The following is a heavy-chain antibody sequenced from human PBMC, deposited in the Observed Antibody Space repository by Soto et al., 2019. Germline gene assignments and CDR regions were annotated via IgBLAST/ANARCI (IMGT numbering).Heavy chain of an antibody. CDR3: ARQRYFDWLRMDV. Sequence: QLQLQESGPGLVKPSETLSLTCTVSGGCISSSSYYWGWIRQPPGKGLEWIGSSYYSGSTYYTPSLKSGVSLSVDTSKNQFSLKLCSVTAADTAVYYCARQRYFDWLRMDVWGKGTTVTLSS. CDR2: SYYSGST. D-gene: IGHD3-9*01. V-gene: IGHV4-39*01. CDR1: GGCISSSSYY. J-gene: IGHJ6*04.